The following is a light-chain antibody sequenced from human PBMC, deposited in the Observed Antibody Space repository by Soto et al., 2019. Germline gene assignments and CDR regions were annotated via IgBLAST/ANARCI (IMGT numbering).Light chain of an antibody. CDR2: DVT. CDR3: SSYAGDNNLV. Sequence: QSALTQPASVSGSPGQSITISCTGTSSDVGGYNYVSWYQLHPGKAPKLLISDVTKRPSWVPDRFSGSKSGNTASLTISDLQAEDEADYYCSSYAGDNNLVFGGGTKLTVL. CDR1: SSDVGGYNY. J-gene: IGLJ2*01. V-gene: IGLV2-8*01.